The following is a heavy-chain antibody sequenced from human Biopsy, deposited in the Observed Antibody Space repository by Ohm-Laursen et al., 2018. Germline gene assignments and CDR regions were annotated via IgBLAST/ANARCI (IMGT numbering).Heavy chain of an antibody. J-gene: IGHJ5*02. Sequence: TLSLTCTVSGDSVSRSSHYWGWIRQAPGKGLEWIGSMYYGETTSYNPSLKSRVTISVDTSNNQFSLKVNSVTAADTAVYYCARDYDTSGYYYVSWGQGTLVTVSS. CDR2: MYYGETT. V-gene: IGHV4-39*01. D-gene: IGHD3-22*01. CDR3: ARDYDTSGYYYVS. CDR1: GDSVSRSSHY.